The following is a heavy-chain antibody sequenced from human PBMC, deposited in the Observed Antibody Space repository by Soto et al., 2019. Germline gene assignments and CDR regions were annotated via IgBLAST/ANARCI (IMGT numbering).Heavy chain of an antibody. J-gene: IGHJ5*02. CDR2: IYPGDSDT. Sequence: GESLKISCKGSGYSFTSYWIGWVRQMPGKGLEWMGIIYPGDSDTRYSPSFQGQVTISADKSISTAYLQWSSLKASDTAMYYCARKSIAARPDLDWFDPWGQGTLVTV. CDR1: GYSFTSYW. CDR3: ARKSIAARPDLDWFDP. V-gene: IGHV5-51*01. D-gene: IGHD6-6*01.